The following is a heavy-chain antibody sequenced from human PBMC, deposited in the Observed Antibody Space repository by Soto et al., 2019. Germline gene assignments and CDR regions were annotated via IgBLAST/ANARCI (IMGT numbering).Heavy chain of an antibody. CDR1: GGSISSGGYY. Sequence: QVQLQESGPGLVKPSQTLSLTCTVSGGSISSGGYYWSWIRQHPGKGLEWIGYIYYSGSTYYNPSLKSRVTISIEKSKNQFSLNLTSVTAADTAVYYCARADTALANDAFDIWGQGTMVTVSS. CDR2: IYYSGST. V-gene: IGHV4-31*03. D-gene: IGHD5-18*01. J-gene: IGHJ3*02. CDR3: ARADTALANDAFDI.